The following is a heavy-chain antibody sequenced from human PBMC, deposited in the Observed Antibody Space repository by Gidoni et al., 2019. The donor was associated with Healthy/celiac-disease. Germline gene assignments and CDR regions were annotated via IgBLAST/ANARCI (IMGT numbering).Heavy chain of an antibody. J-gene: IGHJ6*02. Sequence: EVQLVESGGGLVQPGRSLRLSCASSGFTFVDYAMHWVRQAPGKGLEWVSGISWNSGSIGYADSVKGRFTISRDNAKNSLYLQMNSLRAEDTALYYCAKDKGYCSSTSCYRYYYGMDVWGQGTTVTVSS. CDR3: AKDKGYCSSTSCYRYYYGMDV. CDR1: GFTFVDYA. CDR2: ISWNSGSI. D-gene: IGHD2-2*02. V-gene: IGHV3-9*01.